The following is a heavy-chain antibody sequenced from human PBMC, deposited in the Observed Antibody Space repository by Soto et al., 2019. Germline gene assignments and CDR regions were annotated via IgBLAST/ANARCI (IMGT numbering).Heavy chain of an antibody. D-gene: IGHD3-3*01. CDR2: ISGSGGST. CDR1: GFTFSSYA. Sequence: GGSLRLSCAASGFTFSSYAMSWDRQAPGKGLEWVSAISGSGGSTYYADSVKGRFTISRDNSKNTLYLQMNSLRAEDTAVYYCAKGQDYDFWSGYLNVNFDYWGRGTLVTVSS. V-gene: IGHV3-23*01. J-gene: IGHJ4*02. CDR3: AKGQDYDFWSGYLNVNFDY.